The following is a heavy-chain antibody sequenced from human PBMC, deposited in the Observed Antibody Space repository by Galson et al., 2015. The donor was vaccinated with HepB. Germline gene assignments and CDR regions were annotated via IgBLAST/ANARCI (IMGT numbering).Heavy chain of an antibody. CDR2: FHYSGNT. J-gene: IGHJ4*02. CDR3: ARLTIAAYFDY. CDR1: GGSISSNHYS. Sequence: ETLSLTCTVSGGSISSNHYSWGWIRQPPGKGLEWIGTFHYSGNTYYNPSLQSRVTISVDTSKDQFSLKLSSVTASDTSVYYCARLTIAAYFDYWGQGTLVTVSS. D-gene: IGHD3-10*01. V-gene: IGHV4-39*01.